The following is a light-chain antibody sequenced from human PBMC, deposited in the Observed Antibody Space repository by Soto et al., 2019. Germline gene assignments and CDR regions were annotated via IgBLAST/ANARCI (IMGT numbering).Light chain of an antibody. J-gene: IGKJ4*01. CDR2: DAS. CDR3: QQRINWRST. CDR1: QSVSSY. V-gene: IGKV3-11*01. Sequence: EIVLTQSPATLSLSPGERATLSCRASQSVSSYLAWYQQKAGQAPRLLIYDASNRATGIPARFSGSGSGTDFTLTISSLEPEDFAVYFCQQRINWRSTFGGGTKVDIK.